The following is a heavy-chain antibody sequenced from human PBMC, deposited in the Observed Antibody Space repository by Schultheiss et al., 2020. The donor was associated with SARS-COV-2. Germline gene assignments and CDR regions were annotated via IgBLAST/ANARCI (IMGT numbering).Heavy chain of an antibody. J-gene: IGHJ6*02. D-gene: IGHD6-13*01. CDR1: GFTFSSYW. V-gene: IGHV3-23*01. Sequence: GGSLRLSCAASGFTFSSYWMHWVRQAPGKGLEWVSAISGAGDNTYYADSVRGRFTISRDNSKNTLYLQMNSLRAEDTAVYYCARDREQQLAQYYYYYYGMDVWGQGTTVTVSS. CDR2: ISGAGDNT. CDR3: ARDREQQLAQYYYYYYGMDV.